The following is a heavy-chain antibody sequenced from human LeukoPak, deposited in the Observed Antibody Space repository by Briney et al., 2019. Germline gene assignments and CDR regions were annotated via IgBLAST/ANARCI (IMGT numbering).Heavy chain of an antibody. J-gene: IGHJ4*02. CDR3: ASGNGYCTGGNCAGAY. CDR1: GGTFINYA. CDR2: ITHLLDIP. Sequence: EASVKVSCKASGGTFINYAITWVRQAPGQGLEWMGRITHLLDIPKYAQNFQGRITISADKSTSTAYMELSSLRYEDTAVYYCASGNGYCTGGNCAGAYWGQGTLVTVSS. V-gene: IGHV1-69*04. D-gene: IGHD2-8*02.